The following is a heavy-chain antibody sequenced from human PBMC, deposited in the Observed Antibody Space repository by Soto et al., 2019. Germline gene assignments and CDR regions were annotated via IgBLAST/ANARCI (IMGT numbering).Heavy chain of an antibody. CDR2: IWYDGTQK. CDR3: ARAGGTTVTGLWHFDS. CDR1: GFTFNTYS. Sequence: GGSLRLSCAASGFTFNTYSMHWVRQPPGKGLEWLAAIWYDGTQKYYADSAKGRFIISRDNSKKTLYLEMNSLRAEDTAVYYCARAGGTTVTGLWHFDSWGQGTLVTVSS. D-gene: IGHD4-17*01. V-gene: IGHV3-33*01. J-gene: IGHJ4*02.